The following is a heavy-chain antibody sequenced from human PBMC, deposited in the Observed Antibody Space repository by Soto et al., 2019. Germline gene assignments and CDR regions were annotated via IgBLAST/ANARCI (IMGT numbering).Heavy chain of an antibody. Sequence: QVQLVQSGAEVKKPGASVKVSCKASGYTFTNYDINWVRQAPGQGLEWMGWSSADNGDTNYAQKLQGRVTMTTDTTTSTAYMELRSLRSDDTAVYYCARSGLPDPVVVVGHTPFDPWGQGTLVTVSS. CDR3: ARSGLPDPVVVVGHTPFDP. D-gene: IGHD2-15*01. CDR2: SSADNGDT. CDR1: GYTFTNYD. V-gene: IGHV1-18*01. J-gene: IGHJ5*02.